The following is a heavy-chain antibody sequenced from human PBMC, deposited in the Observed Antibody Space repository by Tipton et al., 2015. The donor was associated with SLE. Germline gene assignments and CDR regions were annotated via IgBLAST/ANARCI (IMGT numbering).Heavy chain of an antibody. D-gene: IGHD6-19*01. V-gene: IGHV4-59*01. J-gene: IGHJ3*02. CDR3: ARGEAVAALGAFDI. Sequence: TLSLTCTVSGGSISSYYWSWIRQHPGKGLEWIGYIYYSGSTNYNPSLKSRVTISVDTSKNQFSLKLSSVTAADTAVYYCARGEAVAALGAFDIWGQGTMVTVSS. CDR2: IYYSGST. CDR1: GGSISSYY.